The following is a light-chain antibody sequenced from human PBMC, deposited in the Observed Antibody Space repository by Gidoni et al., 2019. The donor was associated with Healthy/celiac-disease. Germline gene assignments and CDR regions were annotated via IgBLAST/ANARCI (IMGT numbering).Light chain of an antibody. CDR1: QSISSW. CDR2: NAS. J-gene: IGKJ2*04. Sequence: DLQMTQSPSTLSASVGDRVPITCRASQSISSWLAWYQQKPGKAPKLLIYNASSLESGVPSRFSGSGSGTEVTLTISSLQPDDFATYYCQQYNSYSPCSFGQGTKLEIK. V-gene: IGKV1-5*03. CDR3: QQYNSYSPCS.